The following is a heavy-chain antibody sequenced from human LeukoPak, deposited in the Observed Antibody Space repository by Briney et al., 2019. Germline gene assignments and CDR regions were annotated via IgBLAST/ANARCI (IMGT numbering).Heavy chain of an antibody. Sequence: SETLSLTCTVSGGSISSYYWSWIRQPPGKGLEWIGYIYYSGSTNYNPSLKSRVTISVDTSKNQFSLKLSSVTAADTAVYYCARLFWSGYWSPNYYGMDVWGQGTTVTVSS. V-gene: IGHV4-59*08. D-gene: IGHD3-3*01. J-gene: IGHJ6*02. CDR3: ARLFWSGYWSPNYYGMDV. CDR1: GGSISSYY. CDR2: IYYSGST.